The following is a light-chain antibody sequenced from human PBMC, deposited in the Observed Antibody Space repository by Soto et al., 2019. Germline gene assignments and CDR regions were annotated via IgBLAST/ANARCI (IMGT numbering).Light chain of an antibody. J-gene: IGKJ5*01. CDR2: DAS. CDR1: QNINNY. Sequence: DIQMTQSPSSLSASVGGRGTISCQACQNINNYLNWYQQKPGRAPKLLIYDASNLEAGVPLRFRRSGSGTDFTFTISRLQPEDIATYYCQQYENLPTFGPGTRLEIK. V-gene: IGKV1-33*01. CDR3: QQYENLPT.